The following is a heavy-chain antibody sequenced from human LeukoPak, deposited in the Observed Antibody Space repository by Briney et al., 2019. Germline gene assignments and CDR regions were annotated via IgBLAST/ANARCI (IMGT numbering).Heavy chain of an antibody. CDR3: ATAPILRGEGGEHYKYGMDV. J-gene: IGHJ6*02. V-gene: IGHV4-4*02. CDR2: IYHNGTP. D-gene: IGHD2-2*02. Sequence: SGTLSLTCAVSVGSINSGNWWSWVRQSPGKGLEWIGEIYHNGTPNYNPSLKSRVTISADTFKNHFSLKMTSVTAADTAVYYCATAPILRGEGGEHYKYGMDVWGQGTTVIVSS. CDR1: VGSINSGNW.